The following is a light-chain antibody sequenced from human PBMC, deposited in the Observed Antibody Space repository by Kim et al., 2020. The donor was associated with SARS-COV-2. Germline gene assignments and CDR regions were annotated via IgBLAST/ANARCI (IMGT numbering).Light chain of an antibody. CDR3: QHYDNRVT. CDR1: QPIGSN. CDR2: GPS. V-gene: IGKV3-15*01. J-gene: IGKJ4*01. Sequence: SVSPGESATISCRSSQPIGSNFAWYQPRPGQAPRLLIYGPSTRATGIPARFSGSGSGTEFTLTISSLQSENVAVYYCQHYDNRVTFGGGTKVDIK.